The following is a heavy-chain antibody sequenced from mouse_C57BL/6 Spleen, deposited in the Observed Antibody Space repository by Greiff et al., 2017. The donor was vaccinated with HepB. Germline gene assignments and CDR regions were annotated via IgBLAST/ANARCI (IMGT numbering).Heavy chain of an antibody. CDR3: AKESGTNSYIDV. D-gene: IGHD3-1*01. J-gene: IGHJ1*03. CDR2: IYPGSGST. CDR1: GYTFTSYW. Sequence: QVQLQQPGAELVKPGASVKMSCKASGYTFTSYWITWVKQRPGQGLEWIGDIYPGSGSTNYNEKFKSKATLTVDTSSSTAYMQLSSLTSEDSAVYYFAKESGTNSYIDVWGTGTTVTVAS. V-gene: IGHV1-55*01.